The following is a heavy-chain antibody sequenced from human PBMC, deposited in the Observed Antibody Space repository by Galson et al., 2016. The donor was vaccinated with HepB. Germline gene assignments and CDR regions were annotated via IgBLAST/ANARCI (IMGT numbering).Heavy chain of an antibody. Sequence: SLRLSCAASGFTFSRYGMHWVRQAPGKGLEWVAVILYDGSKKYYADSVKGRFTISRDNSKNTLYLQMNSPRAEDTAVYYGARDSFTIFGVTPNWFDPGGQGTLVTVSS. J-gene: IGHJ5*02. CDR3: ARDSFTIFGVTPNWFDP. D-gene: IGHD3-3*01. CDR2: ILYDGSKK. V-gene: IGHV3-33*01. CDR1: GFTFSRYG.